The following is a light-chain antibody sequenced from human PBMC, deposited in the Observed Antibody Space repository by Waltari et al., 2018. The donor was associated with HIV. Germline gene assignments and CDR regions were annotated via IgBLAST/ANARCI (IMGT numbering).Light chain of an antibody. Sequence: SFELTQPPSVSVSPGQTARITCSGDALSKQLTFWYQKKPAQAPVLVIYKDTARPSGIPERFSGSTSGTTATWTISGVQAEDEADYYCQATNVVRVFGGGTKRTVL. CDR3: QATNVVRV. J-gene: IGLJ3*02. CDR2: KDT. CDR1: ALSKQL. V-gene: IGLV3-25*03.